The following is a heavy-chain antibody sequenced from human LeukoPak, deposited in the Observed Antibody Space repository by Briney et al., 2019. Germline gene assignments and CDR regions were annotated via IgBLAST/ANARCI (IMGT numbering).Heavy chain of an antibody. V-gene: IGHV3-64*04. D-gene: IGHD3-9*01. Sequence: PGGSLRLSCSASGFTFSRYGMHWVRQAPGKGLEYVSAIVSNGDSTYYADSVKGRFTISRDNAKNTLYLQMNSLRAEDTAVYYCARGHNFGRLHPFDYWGQGTLVTVSS. CDR1: GFTFSRYG. CDR3: ARGHNFGRLHPFDY. J-gene: IGHJ4*02. CDR2: IVSNGDST.